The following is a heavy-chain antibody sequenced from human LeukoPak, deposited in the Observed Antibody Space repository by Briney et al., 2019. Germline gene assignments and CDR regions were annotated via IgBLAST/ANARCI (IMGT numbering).Heavy chain of an antibody. V-gene: IGHV3-30*04. Sequence: PGGSLRLSCAASGFIFSSHAMHWVRQAPGKGLEWVAVISYDGRNIYYADSVRGRFTVSRDSSKNTLDLQMNRLRGEDTAVFYCARDRGSTPFYGMDVWGKGTTVTVSS. CDR3: ARDRGSTPFYGMDV. D-gene: IGHD5/OR15-5a*01. CDR2: ISYDGRNI. J-gene: IGHJ6*04. CDR1: GFIFSSHA.